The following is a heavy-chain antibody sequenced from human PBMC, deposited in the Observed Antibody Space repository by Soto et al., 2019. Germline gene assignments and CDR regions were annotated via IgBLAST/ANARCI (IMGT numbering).Heavy chain of an antibody. Sequence: GGSLRLSCAASGFTFGSHAMSWVRQAPGKGLKWVSGIRGGGDRTHYSDSVKGRFTISRDNARNSLNLQMNSLRAEDTAVYYCARDIPKGACYLDYWGQGTLVTVSS. J-gene: IGHJ4*02. V-gene: IGHV3-23*01. D-gene: IGHD1-26*01. CDR3: ARDIPKGACYLDY. CDR2: IRGGGDRT. CDR1: GFTFGSHA.